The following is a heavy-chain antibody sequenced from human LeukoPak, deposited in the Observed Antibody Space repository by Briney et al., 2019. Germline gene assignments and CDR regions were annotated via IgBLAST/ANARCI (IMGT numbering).Heavy chain of an antibody. V-gene: IGHV3-43*02. CDR1: GFSFDDYA. Sequence: PGGSLRLSCAASGFSFDDYAMHWVRQVPGKGLEWVSLISGDGGSTDYIESVKGRFTISRDNNRNSLYLQMNSLRTEDTALYYCAKEAEIYSYGSYDYWGQGTLVAVSS. D-gene: IGHD5-18*01. J-gene: IGHJ4*02. CDR3: AKEAEIYSYGSYDY. CDR2: ISGDGGST.